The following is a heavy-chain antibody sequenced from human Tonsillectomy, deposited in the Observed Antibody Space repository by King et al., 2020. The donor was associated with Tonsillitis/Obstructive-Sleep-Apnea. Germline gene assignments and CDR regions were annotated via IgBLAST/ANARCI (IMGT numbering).Heavy chain of an antibody. D-gene: IGHD5-18*01. J-gene: IGHJ4*02. V-gene: IGHV1-2*02. CDR3: AGDLRGYSSGADSYYFDY. Sequence: QLVQSGAEVKKPGASVKVSCKASGYTFTGYYKHWVRQAPGQGLEGMGWINHNRGDKNEAREIQGRVTLTRDTSISTAYMEVSRLRSDDTAVYYCAGDLRGYSSGADSYYFDYWGQGTLFTVSS. CDR1: GYTFTGYY. CDR2: INHNRGDK.